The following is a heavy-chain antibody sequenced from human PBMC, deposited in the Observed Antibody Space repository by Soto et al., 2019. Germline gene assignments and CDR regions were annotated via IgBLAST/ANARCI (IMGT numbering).Heavy chain of an antibody. V-gene: IGHV3-23*01. J-gene: IGHJ5*02. CDR1: GFKFSTCA. CDR3: PQGRQGGGDP. Sequence: LRVSCVASGFKFSTCAMSWFRQAPGKGLEWVSLISATCGGTYYADSVKGRFTISRDNSHNTMYLQVHSLPAEDTAVSYCPQGRQGGGDP. CDR2: ISATCGGT. D-gene: IGHD3-16*01.